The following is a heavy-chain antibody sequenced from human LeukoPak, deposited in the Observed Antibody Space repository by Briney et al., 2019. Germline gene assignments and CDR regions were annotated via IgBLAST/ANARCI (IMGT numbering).Heavy chain of an antibody. CDR3: ANWYCSGGSCYYFDY. J-gene: IGHJ4*02. CDR2: ISGSGGST. CDR1: GFTFSSYA. Sequence: GGSLRLSCAASGFTFSSYAMSWVRQAPGKGLEWVSAISGSGGSTYYADSVKGRFTISRDNSKNTLYLQMNSLRAEDTAVYYCANWYCSGGSCYYFDYWGQGTLVTVSS. V-gene: IGHV3-23*01. D-gene: IGHD2-15*01.